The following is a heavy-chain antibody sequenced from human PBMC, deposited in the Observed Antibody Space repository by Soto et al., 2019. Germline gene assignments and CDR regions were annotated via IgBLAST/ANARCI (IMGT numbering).Heavy chain of an antibody. CDR3: AKDRFQYDSSGQGDY. V-gene: IGHV1-18*04. J-gene: IGHJ4*02. D-gene: IGHD3-22*01. CDR2: ISTKTGNT. Sequence: QVQLVQSGAEVRKPGASVTVSCKASGYAFTDYGISWVRQAPGQGLEWVGWISTKTGNTNYAQIVQGRVTLPTDTSASTAFLELRSLRSDDTAIYYCAKDRFQYDSSGQGDYWGQGTLVTVSS. CDR1: GYAFTDYG.